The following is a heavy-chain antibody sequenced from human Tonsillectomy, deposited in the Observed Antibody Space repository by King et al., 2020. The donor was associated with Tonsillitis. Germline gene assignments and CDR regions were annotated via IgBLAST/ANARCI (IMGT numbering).Heavy chain of an antibody. V-gene: IGHV3-7*03. CDR3: ARVGVSEDYFDS. CDR1: GFIFSRYW. J-gene: IGHJ4*02. D-gene: IGHD3-10*01. CDR2: IKEDGSEE. Sequence: DVQLVESGGGLVQPGGSLRLSCAASGFIFSRYWMSWVRQAPGKGLEWVANIKEDGSEEYYVDSVKGRFTISRDNAKNSLYLQMNSLRAEDTAVYYCARVGVSEDYFDSWGQGTLVTVSS.